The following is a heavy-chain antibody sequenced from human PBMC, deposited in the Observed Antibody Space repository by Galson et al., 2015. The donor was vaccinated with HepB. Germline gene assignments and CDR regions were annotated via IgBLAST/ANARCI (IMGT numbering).Heavy chain of an antibody. J-gene: IGHJ6*02. Sequence: SETLSLTCTVSGGSISSSSYYWGWIRQPPGKGLEWIGSIYYSGNTYYNPSLKSRVTISVDTSRDQFSLKLTSVTAADTAVYYCARLYLGVTGRGMDVWGQGTTVTVSS. CDR2: IYYSGNT. CDR3: ARLYLGVTGRGMDV. V-gene: IGHV4-39*01. D-gene: IGHD3-9*01. CDR1: GGSISSSSYY.